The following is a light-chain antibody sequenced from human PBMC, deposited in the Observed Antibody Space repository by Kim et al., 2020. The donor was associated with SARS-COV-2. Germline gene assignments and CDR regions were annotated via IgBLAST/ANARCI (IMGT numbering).Light chain of an antibody. CDR2: EVS. Sequence: QPASISCRSSQSLVHSTGNTYLTWFEQRPGQSPRRLIYEVSTRDSGVPDRFSGSGSGTDFTLEISRGEAEDVGVYYCMQGTYWPTFGQGTKVDIK. J-gene: IGKJ1*01. CDR3: MQGTYWPT. V-gene: IGKV2-30*02. CDR1: QSLVHSTGNTY.